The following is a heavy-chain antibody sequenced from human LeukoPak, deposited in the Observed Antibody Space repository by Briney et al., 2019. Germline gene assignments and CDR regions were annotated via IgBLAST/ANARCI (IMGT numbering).Heavy chain of an antibody. Sequence: SETLSLTCAVYGGSFSGYYWSWIRQPPGKGLEWIGEINHSGSTNYNPSLKSRVAVSVDASKNQFSLKLSSVTAADTAVYYCARQGGYSSSPDYWGQGTLVTVSS. V-gene: IGHV4-34*01. CDR1: GGSFSGYY. CDR3: ARQGGYSSSPDY. CDR2: INHSGST. D-gene: IGHD6-13*01. J-gene: IGHJ4*02.